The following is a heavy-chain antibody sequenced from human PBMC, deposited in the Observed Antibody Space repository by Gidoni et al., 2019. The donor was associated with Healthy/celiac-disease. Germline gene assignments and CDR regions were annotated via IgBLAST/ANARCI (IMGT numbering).Heavy chain of an antibody. V-gene: IGHV4-34*01. D-gene: IGHD6-19*01. CDR2: INHSGST. CDR3: ARAPIAVAETGFDY. CDR1: VRSFSGYY. J-gene: IGHJ4*02. Sequence: QFQLQQCGAGLLKPSETLSLTCAVYVRSFSGYYWSWILHPPGKGLEWIGEINHSGSTNYNPSLKSRVTISVDTSKNQFSLKLSSVTDADTAVYYCARAPIAVAETGFDYWGQGTLVTVSS.